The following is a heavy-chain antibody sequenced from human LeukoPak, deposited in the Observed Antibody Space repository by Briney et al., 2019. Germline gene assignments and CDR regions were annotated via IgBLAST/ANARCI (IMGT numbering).Heavy chain of an antibody. CDR3: ARALILGATATDY. J-gene: IGHJ4*02. CDR2: ISYDGSNK. D-gene: IGHD1-26*01. CDR1: GFTFSSYA. V-gene: IGHV3-30-3*01. Sequence: GGSLRLSCAASGFTFSSYAMHWVRQAPGKGLEWVAVISYDGSNKYYADSVKGRFTISRDNSKNTLYLQMNSLRAEDTAVYYCARALILGATATDYWGQGTLVTASS.